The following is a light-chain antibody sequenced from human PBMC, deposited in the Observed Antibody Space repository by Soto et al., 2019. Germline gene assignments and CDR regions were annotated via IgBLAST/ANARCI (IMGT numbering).Light chain of an antibody. CDR1: SSNIGAGYD. Sequence: QAVVTQSPSVSGAPGQGVTISCTGSSSNIGAGYDVHWYQQLPGTAPKLLIFGNNNRPPGVPDRFSGSKSGTSASLAITGLQAEDEADYYCQSCDSSLSGVIFGGGTKLTVL. V-gene: IGLV1-40*01. CDR2: GNN. J-gene: IGLJ2*01. CDR3: QSCDSSLSGVI.